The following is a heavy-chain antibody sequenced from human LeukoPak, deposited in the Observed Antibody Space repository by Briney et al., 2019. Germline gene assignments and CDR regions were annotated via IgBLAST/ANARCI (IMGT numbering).Heavy chain of an antibody. Sequence: ASVKVSCKASGYAFTNYAINWVRQAPGQGLEWLGWIDTKTGNPTYAQGFTGRFVLSLDTSVSTAYVQISSLKAEDTAVYYCARVGKYSGSYPDYWGQGTPVTVSS. J-gene: IGHJ4*02. CDR1: GYAFTNYA. CDR2: IDTKTGNP. V-gene: IGHV7-4-1*02. D-gene: IGHD1-26*01. CDR3: ARVGKYSGSYPDY.